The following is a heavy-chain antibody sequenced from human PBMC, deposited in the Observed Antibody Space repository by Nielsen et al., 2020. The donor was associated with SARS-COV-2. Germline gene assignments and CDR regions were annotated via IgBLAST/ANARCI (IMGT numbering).Heavy chain of an antibody. V-gene: IGHV3-30*03. CDR2: ISYDGSNK. J-gene: IGHJ4*02. Sequence: GESLKISCAASGFTFSSYGMHWVRQAPGKGLEWVAVISYDGSNKYYADSVKGRFTISRDNSKNTLYLQMNSLRAEDTAVYYCARHTLGYSSGWYYWGQGTLVTVSS. CDR1: GFTFSSYG. CDR3: ARHTLGYSSGWYY. D-gene: IGHD6-19*01.